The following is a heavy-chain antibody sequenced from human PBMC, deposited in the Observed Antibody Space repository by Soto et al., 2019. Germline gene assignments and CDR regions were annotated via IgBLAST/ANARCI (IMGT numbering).Heavy chain of an antibody. CDR1: GFTVSSKY. V-gene: IGHV3-66*01. CDR3: ARDDVHFDGGLCYGTPLDV. CDR2: IQSGGTT. D-gene: IGHD2-15*01. Sequence: EVQLVESGGGLVQPGGSLRLSCAASGFTVSSKYMTWVRQAPGKGLEWVSLIQSGGTTYYADSVKGRFTISRDTSENTLHLQTDSLSVEDTAVYYCARDDVHFDGGLCYGTPLDVWGKGPTVTVSP. J-gene: IGHJ6*04.